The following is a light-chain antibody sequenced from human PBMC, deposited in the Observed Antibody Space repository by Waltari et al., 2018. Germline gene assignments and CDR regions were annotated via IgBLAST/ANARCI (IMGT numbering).Light chain of an antibody. V-gene: IGLV9-49*01. CDR2: VGTGGIVG. CDR1: SVPANSK. Sequence: PVLTQPPSASASLGASVTPPCPLSSVPANSKVDWSQQRQGKGPRLVMRVGTGGIVGSKGDGIPDRFSVLGSGLNRYLTIKNIQEEDESDYHCGADHGSGSSFVYVFGTGTKVTVL. J-gene: IGLJ1*01. CDR3: GADHGSGSSFVYV.